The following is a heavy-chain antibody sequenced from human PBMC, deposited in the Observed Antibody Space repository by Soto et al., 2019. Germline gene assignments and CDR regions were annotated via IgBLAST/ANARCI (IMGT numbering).Heavy chain of an antibody. CDR1: GFTFSTYG. V-gene: IGHV3-33*01. CDR2: IWYDGSNK. J-gene: IGHJ4*02. D-gene: IGHD3-10*01. CDR3: ARDRGVEIWPESFFDY. Sequence: QVQLVESGGGVVHPGRSMSLSWAASGFTFSTYGMHWVRQAPGKGLEGVAVIWYDGSNKYYADSVKGRFTIYRDNSKNTVYLQMNSLSAEDTAVYYCARDRGVEIWPESFFDYWGQGTLVTVSS.